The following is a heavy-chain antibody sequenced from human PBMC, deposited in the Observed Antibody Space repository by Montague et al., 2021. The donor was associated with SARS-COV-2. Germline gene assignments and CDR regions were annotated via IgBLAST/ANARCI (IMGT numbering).Heavy chain of an antibody. CDR2: IHHGGST. J-gene: IGHJ3*01. CDR3: VRDLYCRSTACIGNAFDV. Sequence: SETLSLTCAVHGGSFSTYSWNWIRQPPGKGLEWIGEIHHGGSTNYNPSLKSRVTISADTSKNQFSLKLTSVTTADTALYYCVRDLYCRSTACIGNAFDVWGQGTMVSVFS. V-gene: IGHV4-34*01. D-gene: IGHD2-2*01. CDR1: GGSFSTYS.